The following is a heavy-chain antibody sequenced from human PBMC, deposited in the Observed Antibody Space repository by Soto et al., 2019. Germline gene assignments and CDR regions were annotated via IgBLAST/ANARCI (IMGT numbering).Heavy chain of an antibody. Sequence: GGSLRLSCAASGFTFSSYGMHWVRQAPGKGLEWVAVIWDDGSNKYYADSVKGRFTISRDNSKNTLYLQMNSLRAEDTAVYYCARDPVGGGVNRPVAYFDYWGQGTLVTVSS. V-gene: IGHV3-33*01. J-gene: IGHJ4*02. CDR3: ARDPVGGGVNRPVAYFDY. CDR2: IWDDGSNK. D-gene: IGHD6-19*01. CDR1: GFTFSSYG.